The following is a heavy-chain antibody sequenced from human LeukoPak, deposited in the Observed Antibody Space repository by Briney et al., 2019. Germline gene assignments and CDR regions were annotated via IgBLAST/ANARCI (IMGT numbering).Heavy chain of an antibody. J-gene: IGHJ4*02. CDR3: ATVRGGNTRDFDY. Sequence: GGSLRLSCAASGFTFSSYNMNWVRQAPGKGLEWVSSISSSSGYICYADSVKGRFTISRDNAKNSLYLQMNSLRAEDTAVCHCATVRGGNTRDFDYWGQGTLVTVSS. D-gene: IGHD3-10*01. V-gene: IGHV3-21*01. CDR1: GFTFSSYN. CDR2: ISSSSGYI.